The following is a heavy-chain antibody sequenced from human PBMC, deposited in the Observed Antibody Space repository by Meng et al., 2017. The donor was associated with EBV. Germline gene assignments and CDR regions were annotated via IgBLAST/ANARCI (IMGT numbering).Heavy chain of an antibody. Sequence: QVELVQCGAEVKKPGAAGKVPCKASGYTFTGYYMHWVRQAPGQGLEWMGRINPNSGGTNYAQKFQGRVTMTRDTSISTAYMELSRLRSDDTAVYYCASVGIAVAGTGDYWGQGTLVTVSS. V-gene: IGHV1-2*06. J-gene: IGHJ4*02. CDR1: GYTFTGYY. CDR2: INPNSGGT. CDR3: ASVGIAVAGTGDY. D-gene: IGHD6-19*01.